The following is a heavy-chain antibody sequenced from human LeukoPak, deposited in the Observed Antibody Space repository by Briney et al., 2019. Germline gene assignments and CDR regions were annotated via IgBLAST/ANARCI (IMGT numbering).Heavy chain of an antibody. V-gene: IGHV1-69*04. J-gene: IGHJ4*02. CDR1: GGTFSSYA. Sequence: SVKVSCKASGGTFSSYAISWVRQAPGQGLEWMGRIIPILGIANYAQKFQGRVTITADKSTSTAYMELSSLRSEDTAVYYCARRYYYDSSGYYYSGEFDYWGQGTLVTVSS. CDR3: ARRYYYDSSGYYYSGEFDY. D-gene: IGHD3-22*01. CDR2: IIPILGIA.